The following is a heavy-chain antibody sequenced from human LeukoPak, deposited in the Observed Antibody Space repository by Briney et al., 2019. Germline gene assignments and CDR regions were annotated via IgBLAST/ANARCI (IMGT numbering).Heavy chain of an antibody. CDR2: ISGSGGST. J-gene: IGHJ4*02. CDR1: GFTFSSYA. Sequence: PSGGSLRLSCAASGFTFSSYAMSWVRQAPGKGLEWVSAISGSGGSTYYADSVKGRFTISRDNSKNTLYLQMNSLRDEDTAVYYCANDREYSYMSDGGQGTLVTVSS. CDR3: ANDREYSYMSD. D-gene: IGHD5-18*01. V-gene: IGHV3-23*01.